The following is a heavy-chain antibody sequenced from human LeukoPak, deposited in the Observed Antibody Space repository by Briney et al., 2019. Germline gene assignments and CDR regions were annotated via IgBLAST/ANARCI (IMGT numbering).Heavy chain of an antibody. CDR3: ASPSVFWSGYYTPYYYYGMDV. CDR2: INHSGST. V-gene: IGHV4-34*01. D-gene: IGHD3-3*01. J-gene: IGHJ6*02. CDR1: GGSFSGYY. Sequence: SETLSLTCAVYGGSFSGYYWSWIRQPPGKGLEWIGEINHSGSTNYNPSLKSRVTISVDTSKNQFSLKLSSVTAADTAVYYCASPSVFWSGYYTPYYYYGMDVWGQGTTVTVSS.